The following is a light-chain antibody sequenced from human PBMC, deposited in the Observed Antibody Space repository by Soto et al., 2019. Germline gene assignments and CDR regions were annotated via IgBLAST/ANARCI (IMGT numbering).Light chain of an antibody. V-gene: IGLV2-14*03. CDR3: SSYTSSSTLV. CDR1: SSDVGGYNY. J-gene: IGLJ2*01. CDR2: DDS. Sequence: QSALTQPASVSGSPGQSITISCTGTSSDVGGYNYVSWYQHHPGKAPKLMIYDDSNRPSGVSNLFSCSKSGNTASLTISGRQAEDEADYYCSSYTSSSTLVFGGGTKLTVL.